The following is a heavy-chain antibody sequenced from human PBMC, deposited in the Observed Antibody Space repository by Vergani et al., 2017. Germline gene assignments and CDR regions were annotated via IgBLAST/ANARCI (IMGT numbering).Heavy chain of an antibody. CDR3: ARGDSSSSEGDYFDY. CDR2: ISSSGNYI. Sequence: EVQLVESGGGLVKPGGSLRLSCVASGFTFTTSGMGWVRQAPGKGLEWVSSISSSGNYIYYTDSMKGRFTISRDNAKSSLSLQMNSLRAEDTAVYYCARGDSSSSEGDYFDYWSQGTLVTVSS. CDR1: GFTFTTSG. V-gene: IGHV3-21*01. D-gene: IGHD6-6*01. J-gene: IGHJ4*02.